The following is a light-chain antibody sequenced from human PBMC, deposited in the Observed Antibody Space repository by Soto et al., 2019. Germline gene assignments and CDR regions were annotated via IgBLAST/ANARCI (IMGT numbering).Light chain of an antibody. CDR3: QQSYSTPWT. CDR2: AAS. Sequence: DIQMTQSPSSLSASVGDRVTITCRASQTISSYLSWYQQNPGKAPKLLIYAASSLQSGVPSRFSGSGSGTDFTLTISNLQPEDFATYYCQQSYSTPWTFGQGTKVEIK. J-gene: IGKJ1*01. V-gene: IGKV1-39*01. CDR1: QTISSY.